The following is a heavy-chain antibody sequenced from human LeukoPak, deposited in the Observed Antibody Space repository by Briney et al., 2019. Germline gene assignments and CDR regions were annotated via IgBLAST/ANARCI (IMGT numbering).Heavy chain of an antibody. J-gene: IGHJ6*02. CDR1: GYTFTSYD. Sequence: GASVKVSCKASGYTFTSYDINWVRQATGQGLEWMGWINPNSGGTNYAQKFQGRVTMTRDTSISTAYMELSRLRSDDTAVYYCARDPSYNYYYYGMDVWGQGTTVTVSS. CDR2: INPNSGGT. CDR3: ARDPSYNYYYYGMDV. V-gene: IGHV1-2*02. D-gene: IGHD5-24*01.